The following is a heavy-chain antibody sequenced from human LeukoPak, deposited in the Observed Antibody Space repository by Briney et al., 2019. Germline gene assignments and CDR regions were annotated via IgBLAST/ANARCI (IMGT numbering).Heavy chain of an antibody. CDR1: GGSFSGYY. J-gene: IGHJ3*02. CDR3: ARDKNVLLWFGELGGAFDI. V-gene: IGHV4-34*01. CDR2: INHSGST. Sequence: SETLSLTCAVYGGSFSGYYWSWIRQPPEKGLEWIGEINHSGSTNYNPSLKSRVTISVDTSKNQFSLQLNSVTPEDTAVYYCARDKNVLLWFGELGGAFDIWGQGTMVTVSS. D-gene: IGHD3-10*01.